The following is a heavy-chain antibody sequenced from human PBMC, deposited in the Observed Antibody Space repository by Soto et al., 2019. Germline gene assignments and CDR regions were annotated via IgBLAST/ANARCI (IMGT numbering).Heavy chain of an antibody. CDR2: IKQDGSEK. CDR3: AREGYCSSTSCYGEEVDY. Sequence: GGSLRLSCAASGFTFSSYWMSWVRQAPGKGLEWVANIKQDGSEKYYVDSVKGRFTISRDNAKNSLYLQMNSLRAEDTAVYYCAREGYCSSTSCYGEEVDYWGQGTLVTVSS. J-gene: IGHJ4*02. D-gene: IGHD2-2*01. CDR1: GFTFSSYW. V-gene: IGHV3-7*01.